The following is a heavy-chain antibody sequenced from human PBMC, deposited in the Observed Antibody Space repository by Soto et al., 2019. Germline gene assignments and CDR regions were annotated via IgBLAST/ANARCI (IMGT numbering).Heavy chain of an antibody. CDR2: ISYDGSNK. CDR1: GFTFSSYA. J-gene: IGHJ4*02. Sequence: QVQLVESGGGVVQPGRSLRLSCAASGFTFSSYAMHWVRQAPGKGLEWVAVISYDGSNKYYADSVKGRFTISRDNFKNTLYLQMNSLRAEDTAVYYCARASSSGWYMGGYWGQGTLVTVSS. CDR3: ARASSSGWYMGGY. V-gene: IGHV3-30-3*01. D-gene: IGHD6-19*01.